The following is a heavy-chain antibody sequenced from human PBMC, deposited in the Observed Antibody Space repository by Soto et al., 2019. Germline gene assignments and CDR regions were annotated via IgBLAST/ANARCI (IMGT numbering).Heavy chain of an antibody. CDR2: IYYRGST. CDR1: GCSISSHY. D-gene: IGHD1-26*01. Sequence: SETLSLTCTVSGCSISSHYWSWVRQAPGKGLEWMGHIYYRGSTTYNPSLRSRSTISVDTSNNQFSLKLNSVTTADTAVYYCARDGREASGMDVWGQGTKVTVSS. V-gene: IGHV4-59*11. J-gene: IGHJ6*02. CDR3: ARDGREASGMDV.